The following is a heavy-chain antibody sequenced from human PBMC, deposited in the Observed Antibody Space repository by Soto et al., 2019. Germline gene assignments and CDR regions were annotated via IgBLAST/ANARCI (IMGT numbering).Heavy chain of an antibody. CDR3: ARDLSSGIAAAVTSWFDP. V-gene: IGHV1-18*04. J-gene: IGHJ5*02. Sequence: ASVKVSCKASGYTFTSYGISWVRQAPGQGLEWMGWISAYNGNTNYAQNLQGRVTMTTDTSTSTAYMELRSLRSDDTAVYYGARDLSSGIAAAVTSWFDPWGQGTLVTVSS. CDR2: ISAYNGNT. CDR1: GYTFTSYG. D-gene: IGHD6-13*01.